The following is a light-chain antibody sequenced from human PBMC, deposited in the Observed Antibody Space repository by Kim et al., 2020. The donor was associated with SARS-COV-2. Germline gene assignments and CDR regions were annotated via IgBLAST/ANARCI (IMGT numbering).Light chain of an antibody. CDR1: QSVLYSSHNKNY. CDR3: QQYYSTTLT. V-gene: IGKV4-1*01. CDR2: WAS. Sequence: DIVMTQSPDSLAVSLGERATINCKSSQSVLYSSHNKNYLAWYQQKPGQTPKLLIYWASTRESGVPDRFSGSGSGTDFTLTISSLQAEDEAVYYYQQYYSTTLTVGGGTKVDIK. J-gene: IGKJ4*01.